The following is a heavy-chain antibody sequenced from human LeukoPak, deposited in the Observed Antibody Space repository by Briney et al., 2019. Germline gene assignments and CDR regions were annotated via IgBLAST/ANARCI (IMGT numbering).Heavy chain of an antibody. J-gene: IGHJ5*02. V-gene: IGHV1-8*02. D-gene: IGHD2-15*01. Sequence: ASVKVSCKASGYTFTSYDINWVRQATGQGLEWLGWMNPNSGNTGYAQKFQGRVTMTRNTSISTAYMELSSLRSEDTAVYYCAREVVGGGSCYFYACGRGWFDPWGQGTLVTVSS. CDR3: AREVVGGGSCYFYACGRGWFDP. CDR2: MNPNSGNT. CDR1: GYTFTSYD.